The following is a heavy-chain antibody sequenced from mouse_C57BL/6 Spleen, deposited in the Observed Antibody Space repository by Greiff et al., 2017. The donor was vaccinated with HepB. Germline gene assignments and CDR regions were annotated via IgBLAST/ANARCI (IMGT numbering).Heavy chain of an antibody. CDR1: GYTFTSYW. CDR3: ARRYYDYDGRTYYLDY. Sequence: QVQLQQPGAELVMPGASVKLSCKASGYTFTSYWMHWVKQRPGQGLEWIGEIDPSDSYTNYNQKFKGKSTLTVDKSSSTAYMQLSSLTSEDSAVYYCARRYYDYDGRTYYLDYWGQGTTLTVSS. CDR2: IDPSDSYT. J-gene: IGHJ2*01. D-gene: IGHD2-4*01. V-gene: IGHV1-69*01.